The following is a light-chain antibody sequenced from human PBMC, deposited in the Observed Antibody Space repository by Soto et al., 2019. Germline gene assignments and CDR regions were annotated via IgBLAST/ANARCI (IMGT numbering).Light chain of an antibody. Sequence: DIQMSHSPSILSASVGDRVTITCRVSQSIRSWLAWYQQKPGKAPKLLIYDASNLATGVPSRFSGSGSGTHFTFTISSLQPEDIATYYCQQYDNLPALTFGGGTNVDIK. CDR2: DAS. CDR3: QQYDNLPALT. J-gene: IGKJ4*01. V-gene: IGKV1-33*01. CDR1: QSIRSW.